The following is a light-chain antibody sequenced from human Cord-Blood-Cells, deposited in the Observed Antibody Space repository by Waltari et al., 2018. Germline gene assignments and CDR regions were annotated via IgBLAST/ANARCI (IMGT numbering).Light chain of an antibody. CDR1: QSVSSN. CDR2: GAS. V-gene: IGKV3-15*01. CDR3: QQYNNWPPYT. Sequence: EIVMTQSPATLSVSPGERATLSCRASQSVSSNLAWYQQKPGHAPRLLIYGASTRATGIPARFSGSGSGTEFTLTISNLQSEDFAVYYCQQYNNWPPYTLGQGTKLEIK. J-gene: IGKJ2*01.